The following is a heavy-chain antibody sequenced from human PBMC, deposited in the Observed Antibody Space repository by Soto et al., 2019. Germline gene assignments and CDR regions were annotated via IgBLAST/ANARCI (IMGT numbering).Heavy chain of an antibody. J-gene: IGHJ6*02. CDR2: ISSSGGYI. D-gene: IGHD6-13*01. CDR1: GFTFSSYS. CDR3: ARYYTSSWSQSSYYYGTDV. V-gene: IGHV3-21*06. Sequence: GGSLRLSCAASGFTFSSYSMNWVRQAPGKGLEWVSSISSSGGYIYYGDSVKGRFTISRDNAKNSLHLQMNSLRAEDTAVYYCARYYTSSWSQSSYYYGTDVWGQGTTVTVSS.